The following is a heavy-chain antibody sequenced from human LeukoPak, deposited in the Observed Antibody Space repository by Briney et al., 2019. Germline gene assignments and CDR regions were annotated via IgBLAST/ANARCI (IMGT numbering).Heavy chain of an antibody. CDR3: AGRLWRRDGYNLSAFDI. CDR1: GGSISSYY. CDR2: IYYSGST. Sequence: PSETLSLTSTVSGGSISSYYWNCVRHPPGKGLEWIGYIYYSGSTNYNPSLKSRVTISVDTSKNQFSLKLSSVTAADTAVYYCAGRLWRRDGYNLSAFDIWGQGTMVTVSS. V-gene: IGHV4-59*01. J-gene: IGHJ3*02. D-gene: IGHD5-24*01.